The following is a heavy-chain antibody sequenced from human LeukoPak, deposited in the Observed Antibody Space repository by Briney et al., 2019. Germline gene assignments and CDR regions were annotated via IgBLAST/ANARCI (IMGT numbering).Heavy chain of an antibody. Sequence: SETLSLTCAVYGGSFSGYYWSWIRQPPGKGLEWIGEINHSGSTNNNPSLKSRVTISVDTSKNQFSLKLSSVTAADTAVYYCARGKTPYRFDYWGQGTLVTVSS. CDR3: ARGKTPYRFDY. CDR1: GGSFSGYY. V-gene: IGHV4-34*01. CDR2: INHSGST. J-gene: IGHJ4*02. D-gene: IGHD1-26*01.